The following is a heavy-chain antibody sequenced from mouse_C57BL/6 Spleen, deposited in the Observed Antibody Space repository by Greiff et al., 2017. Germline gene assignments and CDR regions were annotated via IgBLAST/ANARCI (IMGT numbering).Heavy chain of an antibody. D-gene: IGHD2-2*01. Sequence: EVQLQQSGPELVKPGASVKISCKASGYTFTDYYMNWVKQSHGKSLEWIGDINPNNGGTSYNQKFKGKATLTVDKSSSTAYMELRSLTSEDSAVYYCARVGVTAEDYYAMDYWGQGTSVTVSS. CDR3: ARVGVTAEDYYAMDY. J-gene: IGHJ4*01. CDR2: INPNNGGT. V-gene: IGHV1-26*01. CDR1: GYTFTDYY.